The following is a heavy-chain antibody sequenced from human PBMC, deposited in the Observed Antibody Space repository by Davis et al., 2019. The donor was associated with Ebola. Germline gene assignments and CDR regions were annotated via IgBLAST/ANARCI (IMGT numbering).Heavy chain of an antibody. D-gene: IGHD6-13*01. V-gene: IGHV3-21*01. CDR3: AREAAAGYGYFDY. CDR2: ISSSSSYI. J-gene: IGHJ4*02. Sequence: PGGFLRLSCAASGFTFSSYSMNWVRQAPGKGLEWVSSISSSSSYIYYADSVKGRFTISRDNAKNSLYLQMNSLRDEDTAVYYCAREAAAGYGYFDYWGQGTLVTVSS. CDR1: GFTFSSYS.